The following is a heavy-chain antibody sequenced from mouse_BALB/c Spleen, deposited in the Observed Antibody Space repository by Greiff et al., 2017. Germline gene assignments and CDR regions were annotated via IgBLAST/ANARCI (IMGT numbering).Heavy chain of an antibody. CDR3: ARDDSGVMDY. CDR1: GFTFSSFG. V-gene: IGHV5-17*02. CDR2: ISSGSSTI. D-gene: IGHD4-1*01. J-gene: IGHJ4*01. Sequence: EVKLMESGGGLVQPGGSRKLSCAASGFTFSSFGMHWVRQAPEKGLEWVAYISSGSSTIYYADTVKGRFTISRDNPKNTLFLQMTSLRSEDTAMYYCARDDSGVMDYWGQGTSVTVSS.